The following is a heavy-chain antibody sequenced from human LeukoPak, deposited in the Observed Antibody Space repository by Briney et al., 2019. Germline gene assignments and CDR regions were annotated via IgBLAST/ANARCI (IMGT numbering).Heavy chain of an antibody. CDR1: GGSISSYY. V-gene: IGHV4-4*07. J-gene: IGHJ5*02. Sequence: SETLSLTCTVSGGSISSYYWSWIRQPAGKGLEWIGRIYTSGSTNYNPSLKSRVTMSVDTSKNQFSLKLSSVTAADTAVHYCARVQKLLWFGESYNWFDPWGQGTLVTVSS. CDR3: ARVQKLLWFGESYNWFDP. D-gene: IGHD3-10*01. CDR2: IYTSGST.